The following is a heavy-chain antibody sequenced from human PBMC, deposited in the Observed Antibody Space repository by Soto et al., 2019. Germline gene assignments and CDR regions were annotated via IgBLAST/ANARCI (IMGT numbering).Heavy chain of an antibody. D-gene: IGHD6-6*01. J-gene: IGHJ6*03. CDR3: ARRLVYSSSSGYYYYYMDV. CDR1: GYSFNSYR. V-gene: IGHV5-51*01. Sequence: ETLKISSKGYGYSFNSYRIGWVRQMPGKGLEWMGIIYPGGSDTRYSPSFQGQVTISADKSISTAYLQWSSLKASDTAMYYCARRLVYSSSSGYYYYYMDVWGKGTTVTVSS. CDR2: IYPGGSDT.